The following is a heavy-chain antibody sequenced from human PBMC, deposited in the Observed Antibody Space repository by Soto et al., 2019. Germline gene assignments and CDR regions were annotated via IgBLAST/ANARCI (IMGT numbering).Heavy chain of an antibody. Sequence: EVQLVESGGGLVQPGGSLRLSCAASGFTFRTYWLSWVRQVPGKGLEWVANINLDGSEKNYVDSVKGRFTSSRDNARNSLYRQMSSLGAEDTALYYCARDGSTSWYSYDYHGMDVWGQGTTVTVSS. CDR2: INLDGSEK. CDR3: ARDGSTSWYSYDYHGMDV. V-gene: IGHV3-7*05. D-gene: IGHD5-18*01. CDR1: GFTFRTYW. J-gene: IGHJ6*02.